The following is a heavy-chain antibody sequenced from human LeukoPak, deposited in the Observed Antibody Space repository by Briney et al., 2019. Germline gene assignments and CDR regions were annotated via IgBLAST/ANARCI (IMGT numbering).Heavy chain of an antibody. CDR2: IYYSGST. CDR3: ARVVPAAMASDY. CDR1: GGSIGSYY. J-gene: IGHJ4*02. Sequence: NPSETLSLTCTVSGGSIGSYYWSWIRQPPGKGLEWIGYIYYSGSTNYNPSLKSRVTISVDTSKNQFSLKLSSVTAADTAVNYCARVVPAAMASDYWGQGTLVTVSS. D-gene: IGHD2-2*01. V-gene: IGHV4-59*01.